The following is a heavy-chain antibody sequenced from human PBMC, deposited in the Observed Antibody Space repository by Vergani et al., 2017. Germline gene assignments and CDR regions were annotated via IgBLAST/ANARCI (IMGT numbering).Heavy chain of an antibody. CDR1: GFTFSSYA. Sequence: EVQLLESGGGLVQPGGSLRLSCAASGFTFSSYAMSWVRQAPGKGLEWVSSISSSSSYIYYADSVKGRFTISRDNAKNSLYLQMNSLRAEDTAVYYCARDYDFWSGSPFDPWGQGTLVTVSS. CDR2: ISSSSSYI. D-gene: IGHD3-3*01. V-gene: IGHV3-21*01. J-gene: IGHJ5*02. CDR3: ARDYDFWSGSPFDP.